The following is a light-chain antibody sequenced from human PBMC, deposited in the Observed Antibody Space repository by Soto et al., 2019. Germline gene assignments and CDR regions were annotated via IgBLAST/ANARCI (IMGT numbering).Light chain of an antibody. V-gene: IGKV3-15*01. CDR2: GAS. Sequence: EIVMTQSPATLSVSPGERATLSCRASQSVSSNLAWYQQKPGQAPRLLIYGASTRATGIPARFSGSGSGTEFPLTISSLQSEDFAVYYCQRYNNWPPITFGQGTRLEIK. CDR3: QRYNNWPPIT. J-gene: IGKJ5*01. CDR1: QSVSSN.